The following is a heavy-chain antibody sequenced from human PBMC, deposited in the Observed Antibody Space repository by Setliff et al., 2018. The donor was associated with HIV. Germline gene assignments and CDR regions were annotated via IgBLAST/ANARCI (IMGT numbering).Heavy chain of an antibody. CDR3: ARDRGHCSGGYCYRPLLYYFYYMDV. D-gene: IGHD2-15*01. V-gene: IGHV1-69*13. Sequence: SVKVSCKASGGTFRSHEISWVRQAPGQGLEWMGGIVPILNTGNYAPKFQGRVTITADESTTTAYMGLRGLTSDDTAIYYCARDRGHCSGGYCYRPLLYYFYYMDVWGKGATVTVSS. CDR1: GGTFRSHE. J-gene: IGHJ6*03. CDR2: IVPILNTG.